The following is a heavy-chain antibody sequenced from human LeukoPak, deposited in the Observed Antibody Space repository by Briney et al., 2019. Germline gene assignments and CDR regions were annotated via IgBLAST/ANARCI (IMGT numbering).Heavy chain of an antibody. Sequence: GGSLRLSCAASGFTFSSYGMSWVRQAPGKGLEWVSAISGSGGSTYYADSVTGRFTISRDNSKNTLFLQMNTLRVEDTAVYYCARSLVRGVPGYFFDYWGQGTLVTVSS. J-gene: IGHJ4*02. CDR2: ISGSGGST. CDR1: GFTFSSYG. V-gene: IGHV3-23*01. CDR3: ARSLVRGVPGYFFDY. D-gene: IGHD3-10*01.